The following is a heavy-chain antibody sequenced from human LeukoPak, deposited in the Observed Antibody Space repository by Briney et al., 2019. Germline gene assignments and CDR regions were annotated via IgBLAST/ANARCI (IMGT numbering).Heavy chain of an antibody. CDR2: IIPILGIA. Sequence: ASVKVSCKASGGTFSSYAISWVRQAPGQGLEWMGRIIPILGIANYAEKFQGRVTITADKSTSTAYMGLSSLRSEDTAVYYCARDPNTLEYYDSSGYYYYWGQGTLVTVSS. CDR3: ARDPNTLEYYDSSGYYYY. CDR1: GGTFSSYA. V-gene: IGHV1-69*04. D-gene: IGHD3-22*01. J-gene: IGHJ4*02.